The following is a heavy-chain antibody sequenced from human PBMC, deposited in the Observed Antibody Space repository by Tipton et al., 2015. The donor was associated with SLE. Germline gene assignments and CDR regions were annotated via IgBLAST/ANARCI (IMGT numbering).Heavy chain of an antibody. J-gene: IGHJ4*02. V-gene: IGHV3-7*03. D-gene: IGHD1-26*01. CDR3: ARDSGQLWELPDY. CDR2: IKLDGSEK. Sequence: SLRLSCVVSGFTFRSYWMSWVRQAPGKGLEWVANIKLDGSEKYYVDSVKGRFTISRDNAKNSMYLQMNSLRGEDTAVYYCARDSGQLWELPDYWGQGTLVTVSS. CDR1: GFTFRSYW.